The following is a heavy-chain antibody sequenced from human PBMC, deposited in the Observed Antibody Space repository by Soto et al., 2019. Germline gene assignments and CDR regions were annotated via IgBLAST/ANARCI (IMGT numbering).Heavy chain of an antibody. Sequence: EVQLVESGGGLVQPGGSLRLSCAASGFIVSSNHVNWVRQAPGKGLEWVSVITNGGDTFYADSVKGRFTISRDNSKNTLYLQMNSLRAEDTAIYCCAKGIVVGVSAADYWGQGTLVTVSS. CDR1: GFIVSSNH. D-gene: IGHD6-6*01. J-gene: IGHJ4*02. V-gene: IGHV3-66*01. CDR3: AKGIVVGVSAADY. CDR2: ITNGGDT.